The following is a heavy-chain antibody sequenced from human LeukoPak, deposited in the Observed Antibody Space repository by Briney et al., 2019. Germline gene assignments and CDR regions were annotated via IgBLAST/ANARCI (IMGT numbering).Heavy chain of an antibody. J-gene: IGHJ4*02. V-gene: IGHV3-21*04. CDR3: ARGGSWTGSFTDFDY. CDR2: ISSSSSYI. CDR1: GITFSSYS. Sequence: GGSLRLSCAASGITFSSYSMIWVRQAPGKGLEWVSSISSSSSYIYYADSVKGRFTISRDNAKNSLYLQMNSLRVEDTAVYYCARGGSWTGSFTDFDYWGQGTLVTVSS. D-gene: IGHD3/OR15-3a*01.